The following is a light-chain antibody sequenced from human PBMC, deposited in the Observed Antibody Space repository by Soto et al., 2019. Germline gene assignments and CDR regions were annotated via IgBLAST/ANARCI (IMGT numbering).Light chain of an antibody. Sequence: EIVMTQSPATLSVSPGERATLSCRASQGIKDYVAWFQQKPGQAPRLLIYGASTRATAIPARFSGSRSGPDFTLTISSLQPEDFATYYCQQSYSSPPTFGQGTKVDI. CDR3: QQSYSSPPT. CDR2: GAS. V-gene: IGKV3-15*01. J-gene: IGKJ1*01. CDR1: QGIKDY.